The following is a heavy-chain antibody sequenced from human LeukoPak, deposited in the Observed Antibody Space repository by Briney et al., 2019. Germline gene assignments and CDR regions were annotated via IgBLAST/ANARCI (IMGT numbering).Heavy chain of an antibody. CDR2: ISPTGSTT. CDR1: GFSFSGYW. J-gene: IGHJ4*02. Sequence: GGSLRLSCIASGFSFSGYWMHWARQLPGKGLVWVSRISPTGSTTSYADSVKGRFTVSRDNAKNTLYLQVNNLRAEDTAVYYCARGPNSNWSGLDFWGQGTLPTVSS. V-gene: IGHV3-74*01. D-gene: IGHD6-6*01. CDR3: ARGPNSNWSGLDF.